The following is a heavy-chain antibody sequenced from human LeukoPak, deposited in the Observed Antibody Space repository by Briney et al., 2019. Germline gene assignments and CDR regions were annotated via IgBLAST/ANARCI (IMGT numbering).Heavy chain of an antibody. CDR1: GFTFSTYW. CDR2: INTDGSTT. Sequence: GGSLRLSCVGSGFTFSTYWMHWVRQAPGRGLVWDSGINTDGSTTSYADSVKGRFTISRDNAKNTLYLQMSSLRAEDTAVYYCAKESGYDVDLDYWGQGALVTVSS. J-gene: IGHJ4*02. D-gene: IGHD5-12*01. CDR3: AKESGYDVDLDY. V-gene: IGHV3-74*01.